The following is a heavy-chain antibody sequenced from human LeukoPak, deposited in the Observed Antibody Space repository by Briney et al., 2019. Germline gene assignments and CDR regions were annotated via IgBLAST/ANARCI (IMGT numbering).Heavy chain of an antibody. CDR3: AKDDGWLHYYH. CDR1: GFIVSSNY. D-gene: IGHD3-10*01. CDR2: IYSDGST. Sequence: PGGSLRLSCAASGFIVSSNYMSWVRQAPGKGLEWVSVIYSDGSTYYADSVKGRFTISRDNSKNTLYLQMHSLRAEDTATYYCAKDDGWLHYYHWGQGTLVTVSS. J-gene: IGHJ4*02. V-gene: IGHV3-53*01.